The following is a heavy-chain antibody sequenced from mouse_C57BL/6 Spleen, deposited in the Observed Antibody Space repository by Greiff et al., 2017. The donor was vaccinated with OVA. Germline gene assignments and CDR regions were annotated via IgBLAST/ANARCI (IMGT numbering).Heavy chain of an antibody. CDR3: AMSAMDYDDWFAY. Sequence: QVQLQQSGAELVKPGASVKLSCKASGYTFTSYWMHWVKQRPGQGLEWIGMIHPNSGSTNYNEKFKSKATLTVDKSSSTAYMQLSSLTSEDSAVYYCAMSAMDYDDWFAYWGQGTLVTVSA. D-gene: IGHD2-4*01. CDR1: GYTFTSYW. CDR2: IHPNSGST. J-gene: IGHJ3*01. V-gene: IGHV1-64*01.